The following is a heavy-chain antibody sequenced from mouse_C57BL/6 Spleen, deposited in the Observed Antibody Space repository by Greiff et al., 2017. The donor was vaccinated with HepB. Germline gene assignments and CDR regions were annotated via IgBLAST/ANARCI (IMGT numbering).Heavy chain of an antibody. D-gene: IGHD3-3*01. CDR2: IYPRSGNT. Sequence: VQLQQSGAELARPGASVKLSCKASGYTFTSYGISWVKQRTGQGLEWIGEIYPRSGNTYYNEKFKGKAALTADKSSSTAYMELRSLTSEDSAVYFCAREGPGTGDYWGQGTTLTVSS. J-gene: IGHJ2*01. CDR1: GYTFTSYG. CDR3: AREGPGTGDY. V-gene: IGHV1-81*01.